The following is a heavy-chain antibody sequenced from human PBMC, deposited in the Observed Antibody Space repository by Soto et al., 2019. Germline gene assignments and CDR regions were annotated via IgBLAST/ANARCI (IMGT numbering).Heavy chain of an antibody. CDR3: SGCSGGACHQTYGMDV. Sequence: EVHLVESGGGLVKPGGSLRLSCAVSGFTFSSCTMNWVRQAPGKGLEWVSSISPSTSHIYYADSVKGRFTISRDNAKNPLFLQMNSLRAEDTAVYYCSGCSGGACHQTYGMDVWGQGTTVTVSS. D-gene: IGHD2-15*01. CDR2: ISPSTSHI. CDR1: GFTFSSCT. J-gene: IGHJ6*02. V-gene: IGHV3-21*01.